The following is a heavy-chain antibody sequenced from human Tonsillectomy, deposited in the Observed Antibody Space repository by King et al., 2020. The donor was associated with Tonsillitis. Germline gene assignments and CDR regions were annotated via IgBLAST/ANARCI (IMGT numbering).Heavy chain of an antibody. D-gene: IGHD3-10*01. CDR2: ISSTTI. V-gene: IGHV3-48*01. J-gene: IGHJ6*02. Sequence: VQLVESGGDFVQPGGSLRLSCVGSGFTFRDYSMNWVRQAPGKGLEWVSYISSTTIYYADSVQGRFTISRDDAKNSLFLQMNSLRAEDTAVYYCAIELWFGELFNYYYAMDVWGPGTTVTVSS. CDR3: AIELWFGELFNYYYAMDV. CDR1: GFTFRDYS.